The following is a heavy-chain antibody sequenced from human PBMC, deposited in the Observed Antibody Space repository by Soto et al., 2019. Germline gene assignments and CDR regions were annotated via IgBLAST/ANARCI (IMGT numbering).Heavy chain of an antibody. CDR3: ARDSGTTAPGKPPDWFDP. V-gene: IGHV1-69*13. CDR2: IIPIFGTA. Sequence: VASVKVSCKASGGTFSSYAISWVRQAPGQGLEWMGGIIPIFGTANYAQKFQGRVTITADESTSTAYMELSSQRSEDTAVYYCARDSGTTAPGKPPDWFDPWGQGTLVTVSS. CDR1: GGTFSSYA. D-gene: IGHD1-7*01. J-gene: IGHJ5*02.